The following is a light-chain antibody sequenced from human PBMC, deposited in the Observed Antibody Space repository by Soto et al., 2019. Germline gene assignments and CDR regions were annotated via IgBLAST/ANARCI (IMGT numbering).Light chain of an antibody. CDR2: KAS. Sequence: DIHMTQSPSTLSASVEDKDTNTFRASQSISSWLAWYQQKPGKAPKLLIYKASSLESGVPSRFSGSGSGTEFTVTIISLQPYDFATYYCQQYNSYACTFGQGTKVDIK. J-gene: IGKJ1*01. V-gene: IGKV1-5*03. CDR3: QQYNSYACT. CDR1: QSISSW.